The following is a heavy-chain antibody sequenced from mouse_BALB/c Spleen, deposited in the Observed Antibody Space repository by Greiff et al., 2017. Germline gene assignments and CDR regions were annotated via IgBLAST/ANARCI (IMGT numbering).Heavy chain of an antibody. J-gene: IGHJ3*01. D-gene: IGHD1-2*01. CDR2: INPDSSTI. CDR1: GFDFSRYW. CDR3: ARITTAPAWFAY. Sequence: EVKLLESGGGLVQPGGSLKLSCAASGFDFSRYWMSWVRQAPGKGLEWIGEINPDSSTINYTPSLKDKFIISRDNAKNTLYLQMSKVRSEDTALYYCARITTAPAWFAYWGQGTLVTVSA. V-gene: IGHV4-1*02.